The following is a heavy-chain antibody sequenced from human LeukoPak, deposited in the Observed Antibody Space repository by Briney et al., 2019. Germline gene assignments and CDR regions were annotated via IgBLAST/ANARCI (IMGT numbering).Heavy chain of an antibody. CDR3: ARRLERGHYDFWSGYYDAFDI. CDR2: IIIIGGYI. J-gene: IGHJ3*02. V-gene: IGHV3-21*01. Sequence: PGGSLRLSCPPSGSPSSSYSINWVPQPPGKGLEWVSSIIIIGGYIYYADSVKGRFTISRDNAKNSLYLQMNSLRAEDTAVYYCARRLERGHYDFWSGYYDAFDIWGQGTMVTVSS. D-gene: IGHD3-3*01. CDR1: GSPSSSYS.